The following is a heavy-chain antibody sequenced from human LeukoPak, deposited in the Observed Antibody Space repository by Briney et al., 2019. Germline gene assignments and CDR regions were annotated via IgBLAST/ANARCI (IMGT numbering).Heavy chain of an antibody. CDR1: GYTFTSYY. CDR2: INPSGGST. CDR3: ARGGYSTSGYNWFDP. Sequence: ASVKVSCKASGYTFTSYYMHWVRRAPGRGLEWMGIINPSGGSTSYAQKFQGRVTMTRDTSTSTVYMELSSLRSEDTAVYYCARGGYSTSGYNWFDPWGQGTLVTVSS. J-gene: IGHJ5*02. V-gene: IGHV1-46*01. D-gene: IGHD6-13*01.